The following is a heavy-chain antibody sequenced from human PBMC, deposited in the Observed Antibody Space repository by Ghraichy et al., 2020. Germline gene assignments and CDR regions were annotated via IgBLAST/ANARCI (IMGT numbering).Heavy chain of an antibody. Sequence: SETLSLTCAVYGGSFSGYYWSWIRQPPGKGLEWIGEINHSGSTNYNPSLKSRVTISVDTSKNQFSLKLSSVTAADTAVYYCARGPVEPPLFDYWGQGTLVTVSS. CDR2: INHSGST. CDR1: GGSFSGYY. D-gene: IGHD4-23*01. V-gene: IGHV4-34*01. J-gene: IGHJ4*02. CDR3: ARGPVEPPLFDY.